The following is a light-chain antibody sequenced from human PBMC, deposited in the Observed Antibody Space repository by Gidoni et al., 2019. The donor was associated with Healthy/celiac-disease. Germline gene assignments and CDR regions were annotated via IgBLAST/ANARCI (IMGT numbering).Light chain of an antibody. CDR1: QSISSY. CDR3: QQSYSTRWT. J-gene: IGKJ1*01. CDR2: AAS. Sequence: RVTITCRASQSISSYLNWYQQKPGKAPKLLIYAASSLQSGVPSRFSGSGSGTDFTRTSSSLQPEDFATYYCQQSYSTRWTFGQGTKVEIK. V-gene: IGKV1-39*01.